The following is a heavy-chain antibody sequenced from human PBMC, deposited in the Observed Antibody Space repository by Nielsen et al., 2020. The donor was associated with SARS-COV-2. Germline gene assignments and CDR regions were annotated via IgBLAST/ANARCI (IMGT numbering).Heavy chain of an antibody. D-gene: IGHD2-2*02. CDR1: GFTFSNAW. CDR3: ARGGRYCSSTSCYTYYYYGMDV. CDR2: INHSGST. J-gene: IGHJ6*02. V-gene: IGHV4-34*01. Sequence: ESLKISCAASGFTFSNAWMSWVRQAPGKGLEWIGEINHSGSTNYNPSLKSRVTISVDTSKNQFSLKLSSVTAADTAVYYCARGGRYCSSTSCYTYYYYGMDVWGQGTTVTVSS.